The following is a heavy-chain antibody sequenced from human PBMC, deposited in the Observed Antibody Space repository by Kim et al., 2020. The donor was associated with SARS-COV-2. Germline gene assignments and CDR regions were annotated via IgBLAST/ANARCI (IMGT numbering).Heavy chain of an antibody. CDR1: GGSFSGYY. Sequence: SETLSLTCAVYGGSFSGYYWSWIRQPPGKGLEWIGEINHSGSTNYNPSLKSRVTISVDTSKNQFSLKLSSVTAADTAVYYCARGLGYSGYDPLPFDYWGQGTLVTVSS. V-gene: IGHV4-34*01. D-gene: IGHD5-12*01. CDR3: ARGLGYSGYDPLPFDY. CDR2: INHSGST. J-gene: IGHJ4*02.